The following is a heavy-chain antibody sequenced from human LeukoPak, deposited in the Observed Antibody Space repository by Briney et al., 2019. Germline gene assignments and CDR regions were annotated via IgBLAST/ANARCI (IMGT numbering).Heavy chain of an antibody. CDR1: GYSVTTYG. CDR3: ARGVSARWVDY. D-gene: IGHD4/OR15-4a*01. J-gene: IGHJ4*02. Sequence: SVKVSCKASGYSVTTYGIAWVRQASGRGLEWMGCISFYNGNTKYAQKYQGRVTMTTDTSTSTAYMELRSLRSDDTAVYYCARGVSARWVDYWGQGTLVTVSS. CDR2: ISFYNGNT. V-gene: IGHV1-18*01.